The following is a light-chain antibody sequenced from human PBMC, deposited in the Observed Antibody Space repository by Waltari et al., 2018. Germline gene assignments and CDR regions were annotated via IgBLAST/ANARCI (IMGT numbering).Light chain of an antibody. V-gene: IGKV4-1*01. J-gene: IGKJ1*01. CDR3: QQYYTIPPWT. CDR1: QSVLYTSNNKND. Sequence: DIVLTQSPDSLAVSLGERATIYCKSSQSVLYTSNNKNDLAWYQQKPGQPPRLLIYWASTRQSGVPDRFSGSGSGTDFTLTISSLQAEDVAVYYCQQYYTIPPWTFGQGTKVEI. CDR2: WAS.